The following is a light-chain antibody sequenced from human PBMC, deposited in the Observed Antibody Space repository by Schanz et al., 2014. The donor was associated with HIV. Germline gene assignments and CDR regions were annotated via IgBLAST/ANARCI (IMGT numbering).Light chain of an antibody. CDR3: QQANTFPPWT. Sequence: DIQMTQSPSSLSASVGDRVTITCRASQSISIYLNWYQQKPGKAPKFLIYKASTLQTGVPSRFSGSGSGTEFTLTISSLQPDDFATYYCQQANTFPPWTFGHGTKVEI. V-gene: IGKV1-39*01. J-gene: IGKJ1*01. CDR1: QSISIY. CDR2: KAS.